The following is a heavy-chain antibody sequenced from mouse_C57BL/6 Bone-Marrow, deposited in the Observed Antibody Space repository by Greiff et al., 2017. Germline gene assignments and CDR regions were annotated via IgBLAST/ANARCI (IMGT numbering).Heavy chain of an antibody. J-gene: IGHJ4*01. CDR1: GYAFSSSW. CDR2: IYPGDGDT. V-gene: IGHV1-82*01. CDR3: AKRTGPYYYAMDY. Sequence: QVQLQQSGPELVKPGASVKISCKASGYAFSSSWMNWVKQRPGKGLEWIGRIYPGDGDTNYNGKFKGKATLTADKSSSTAYMELSSLTSEVSAVYFCAKRTGPYYYAMDYCGQGTSVTVSS. D-gene: IGHD4-1*01.